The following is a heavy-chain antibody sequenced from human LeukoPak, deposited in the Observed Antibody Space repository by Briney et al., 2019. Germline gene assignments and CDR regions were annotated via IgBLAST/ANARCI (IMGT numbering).Heavy chain of an antibody. CDR2: IYYSGST. D-gene: IGHD3-10*01. CDR1: GGSISSGGYY. V-gene: IGHV4-31*03. J-gene: IGHJ4*02. Sequence: PSETLSLTCTVSGGSISSGGYYWSWIRQHPGKGLEWIGYIYYSGSTYYNPSLKSRVTISVDTSKNQFSLKLTSVTAADTAVYYCAREGPGRGVIGNIDCWGQGTLVTVSS. CDR3: AREGPGRGVIGNIDC.